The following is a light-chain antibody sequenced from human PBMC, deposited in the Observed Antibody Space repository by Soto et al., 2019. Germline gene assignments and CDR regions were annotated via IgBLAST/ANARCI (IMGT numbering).Light chain of an antibody. CDR1: QSVSSRS. J-gene: IGKJ1*01. V-gene: IGKV3-20*01. CDR3: QQYAGSPRT. CDR2: DAS. Sequence: IVLTQAPGTLYSSPGARATLSGRASQSVSSRSLAWYQQKPGQPPRLLIFDASNRAADIPDRFSGSGSGTDFTLTINRLEPEDFAVYYCQQYAGSPRTFGQGTKVDIK.